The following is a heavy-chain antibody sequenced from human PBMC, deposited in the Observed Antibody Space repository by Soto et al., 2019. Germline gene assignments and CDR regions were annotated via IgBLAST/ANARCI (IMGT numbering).Heavy chain of an antibody. CDR3: ARDSDTATKTTPTYYYSYYGMEV. J-gene: IGHJ6*01. CDR1: GYTFTSYG. Sequence: ASVKVSCKASGYTFTSYGISWVRQAPGQGLEWMGWISAYNGNTNYAQKLQGRVTMTTDTSTSTAYMELRSLRSDDTAVYYCARDSDTATKTTPTYYYSYYGMEVLGQGTTVIVSS. D-gene: IGHD5-18*01. CDR2: ISAYNGNT. V-gene: IGHV1-18*01.